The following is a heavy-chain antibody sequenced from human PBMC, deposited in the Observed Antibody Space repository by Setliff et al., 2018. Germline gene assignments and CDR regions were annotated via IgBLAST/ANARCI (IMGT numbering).Heavy chain of an antibody. V-gene: IGHV1-2*02. D-gene: IGHD3-16*01. CDR2: INLNTGNI. J-gene: IGHJ4*02. Sequence: ASVKVSCKASGFSFTDYLMNWMRQAPEQGLEWMGRINLNTGNIFYAQEFQGRVTQTRDTSTSTAYMELTGLRYDDTAIYYCARDPLGLEDITLFDYWGQGTLVTVSS. CDR3: ARDPLGLEDITLFDY. CDR1: GFSFTDYL.